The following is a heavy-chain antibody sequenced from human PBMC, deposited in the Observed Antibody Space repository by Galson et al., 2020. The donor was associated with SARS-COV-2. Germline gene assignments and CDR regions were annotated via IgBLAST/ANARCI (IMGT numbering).Heavy chain of an antibody. CDR2: IYYSGST. CDR1: GGSISSYY. CDR3: AREGLGYCSSTSCDQACDI. V-gene: IGHV4-59*13. D-gene: IGHD2-2*01. J-gene: IGHJ3*02. Sequence: SEPLSLTCTVSGGSISSYYWSWIRQPPGKGLEWIGYIYYSGSTNYNPSLKSRVTISVDTSKNQFSLKLSSVTAADTAVYYCAREGLGYCSSTSCDQACDIWGQGTMVTVSS.